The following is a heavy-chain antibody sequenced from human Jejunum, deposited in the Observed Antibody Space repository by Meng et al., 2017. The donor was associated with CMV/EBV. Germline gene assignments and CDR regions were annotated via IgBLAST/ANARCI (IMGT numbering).Heavy chain of an antibody. CDR2: NRPAKTYA. V-gene: IGHV3-21*06. Sequence: YKRNWVRQATRKGMEWGASNRPAKTYANYADSVKSGFSISRDNAKNSLYLQMHSLRAEDTAVYYCVRSGQYFERSVYYYITFFDYWGQGALVTVSS. CDR3: VRSGQYFERSVYYYITFFDY. D-gene: IGHD3-22*01. CDR1: YK. J-gene: IGHJ4*02.